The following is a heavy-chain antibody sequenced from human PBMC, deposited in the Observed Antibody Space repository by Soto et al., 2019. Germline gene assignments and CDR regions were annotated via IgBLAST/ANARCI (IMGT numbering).Heavy chain of an antibody. CDR2: ITGSTGDT. Sequence: QVYLVQSGVEVQKPGASVKVSCKASGYTFTNYGVSWVRQAPGHGLEWMGWITGSTGDTNYAQKFQDRFAMTTDTPTDTAYMELRSLRADDTAVYYCARDKVGTAADFWGQGTLVTVSS. J-gene: IGHJ4*02. V-gene: IGHV1-18*01. D-gene: IGHD2-21*02. CDR3: ARDKVGTAADF. CDR1: GYTFTNYG.